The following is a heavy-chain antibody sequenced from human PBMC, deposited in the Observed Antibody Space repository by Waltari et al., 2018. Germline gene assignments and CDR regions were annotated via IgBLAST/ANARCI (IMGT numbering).Heavy chain of an antibody. D-gene: IGHD6-19*01. J-gene: IGHJ4*02. CDR1: GYTFTGHY. CDR3: ARDVLTVDGSSYYFDY. V-gene: IGHV1-2*02. CDR2: INPNSGGT. Sequence: QVQLEQSGAEVQKPGASVKVSCKASGYTFTGHYLQWVRQAPGQGLEGMGWINPNSGGTNSAQKFQGRVTMTRDTSITTAYMELSSLKPDDTAVYFCARDVLTVDGSSYYFDYWGQGTLVTVSS.